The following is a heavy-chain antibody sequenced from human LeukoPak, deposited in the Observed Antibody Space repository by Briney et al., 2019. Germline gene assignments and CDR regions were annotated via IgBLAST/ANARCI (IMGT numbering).Heavy chain of an antibody. D-gene: IGHD3-22*01. CDR3: AKDFDSSGYYSYAFDI. CDR1: GFTFDDYA. Sequence: RPGGSLRLSCAASGFTFDDYAMHWVRQAPGKGLEWVSGISWNSGSIGYADSVKGRFTISRDNAKNSLYLQMNSLRAEDMALYYCAKDFDSSGYYSYAFDIWGQGTMVTVSS. J-gene: IGHJ3*02. CDR2: ISWNSGSI. V-gene: IGHV3-9*03.